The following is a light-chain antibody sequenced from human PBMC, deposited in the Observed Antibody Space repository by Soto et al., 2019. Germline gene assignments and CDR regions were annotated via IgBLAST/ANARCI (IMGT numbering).Light chain of an antibody. CDR3: QSYDGSMATSI. Sequence: QSVLTQPPSVSGTPGQRVSISCTGTSSNLGAGYDVHWYQQLPGAAPRLLIFGNNVRPSGVPDRFSGSKSGTSASLAITGLQAEEEDIYHCQSYDGSMATSIFGAGTKLIVL. CDR1: SSNLGAGYD. V-gene: IGLV1-40*01. CDR2: GNN. J-gene: IGLJ2*01.